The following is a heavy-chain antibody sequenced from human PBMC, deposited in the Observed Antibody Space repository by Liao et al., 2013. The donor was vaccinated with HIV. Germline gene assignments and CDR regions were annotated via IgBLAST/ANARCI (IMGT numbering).Heavy chain of an antibody. CDR3: AT. CDR1: GGSITSGIYY. V-gene: IGHV4-61*02. J-gene: IGHJ2*01. CDR2: IFTNGTT. Sequence: VLLQESGPGLVRPSQTLSLTCTVSGGSITSGIYYWSWIRQPAGRGLEWIGRIFTNGTTNYNPYLKSRITMSVDTSKNQFSLKLTSVTATDTAVYYCATGGR.